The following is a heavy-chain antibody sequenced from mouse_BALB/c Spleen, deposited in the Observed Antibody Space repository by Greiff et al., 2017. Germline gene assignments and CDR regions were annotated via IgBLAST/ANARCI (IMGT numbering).Heavy chain of an antibody. CDR1: GYTFTDYE. D-gene: IGHD1-1*01. V-gene: IGHV1-15*01. Sequence: VKLQESGAELVRPGASVTLSCKASGYTFTDYEMHWVKQTPVHGLEWIGAIDPETGGTAYNQKFKGKATLTADKSSSTAYMELRSLTSEDSAVYYCTWTITTVVATRAMDYWGQGTSVTVSS. CDR2: IDPETGGT. CDR3: TWTITTVVATRAMDY. J-gene: IGHJ4*01.